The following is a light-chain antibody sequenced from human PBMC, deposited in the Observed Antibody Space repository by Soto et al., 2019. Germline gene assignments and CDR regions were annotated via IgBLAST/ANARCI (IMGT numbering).Light chain of an antibody. J-gene: IGLJ2*01. CDR1: SSDVGGYNY. CDR2: EVS. Sequence: QSVLTQPPSVSGSPGQSVTISCTGTSSDVGGYNYVSWYQQHPGKAPKLMIYEVSKRPSGVPDRFSGSKSGNTASLTVSGLQAEDEADYYCSSYAGSNIYVVFGGGTKLTVL. CDR3: SSYAGSNIYVV. V-gene: IGLV2-8*01.